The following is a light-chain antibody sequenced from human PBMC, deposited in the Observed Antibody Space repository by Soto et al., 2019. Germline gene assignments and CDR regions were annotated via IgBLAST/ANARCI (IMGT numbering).Light chain of an antibody. CDR3: QQRSNWPPT. CDR1: QSVSSSY. J-gene: IGKJ5*01. CDR2: DAS. V-gene: IGKV3D-20*02. Sequence: ALTQSPGTLSSSPGERATLSCRASQSVSSSYLAWYQQKPGQAPRLLIYDASNRATGIPARFSGSGSGTDFTLTISSLEPEDFAVYYCQQRSNWPPTFGQGTRLEIK.